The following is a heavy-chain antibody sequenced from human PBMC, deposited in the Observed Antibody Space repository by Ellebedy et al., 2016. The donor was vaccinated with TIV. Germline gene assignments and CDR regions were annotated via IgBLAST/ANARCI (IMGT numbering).Heavy chain of an antibody. V-gene: IGHV4-34*01. D-gene: IGHD6-13*01. CDR3: ARDHHKTGYSSRWYWFDP. CDR1: GESLTNDY. Sequence: MPSETLSLTCDVHGESLTNDYWSWIRQSPGKGLEWIGEINHGGSTNYNPSLKSRLTLSIDTFTNQFSLKLSSVTAADTGTYYCARDHHKTGYSSRWYWFDPWGQGALVTVSS. J-gene: IGHJ5*02. CDR2: INHGGST.